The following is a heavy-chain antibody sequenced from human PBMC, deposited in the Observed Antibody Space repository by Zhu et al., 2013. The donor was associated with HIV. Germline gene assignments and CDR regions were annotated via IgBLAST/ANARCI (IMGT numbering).Heavy chain of an antibody. V-gene: IGHV1-69*01. D-gene: IGHD3-10*01. Sequence: VQLVQSGAEVKKPGSSVKVSCKASGGTFSSYAISWVRQAPGQGLEWMGGIIPIFGTANYAQKFQGRVTITADESTSTAYMELSSLRSEDTAVYYCAGTMVQGTTNPRPIQFDYWGQGTLVTVSS. CDR3: AGTMVQGTTNPRPIQFDY. CDR1: GGTFSSYA. CDR2: IIPIFGTA. J-gene: IGHJ4*02.